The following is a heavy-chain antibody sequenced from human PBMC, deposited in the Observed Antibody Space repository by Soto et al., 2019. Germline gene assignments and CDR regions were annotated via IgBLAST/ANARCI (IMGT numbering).Heavy chain of an antibody. CDR3: GKDKKMGGNTYIPLLGP. J-gene: IGHJ5*02. CDR1: GFTVDDYA. CDR2: ISWNSETI. Sequence: EVQLVESGGGLVQPGRSLRLSCAASGFTVDDYAMHWVRQAPGKGLEWVSGISWNSETIDYADSVKGRFTISRDNAKRFLFSQIKRLRTDHTALIFLGKDKKMGGNTYIPLLGPLGQGTLVTVSS. D-gene: IGHD3-3*01. V-gene: IGHV3-9*01.